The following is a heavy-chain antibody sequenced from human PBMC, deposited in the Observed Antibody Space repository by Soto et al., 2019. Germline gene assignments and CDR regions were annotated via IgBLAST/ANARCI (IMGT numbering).Heavy chain of an antibody. CDR1: GYTFTSYG. V-gene: IGHV1-18*01. CDR2: ISAYNGNT. D-gene: IGHD3-22*01. J-gene: IGHJ1*01. CDR3: ARGWGSSGPLPYGYFQH. Sequence: QVQLVQSGAEVKKPGASVKVSCKASGYTFTSYGISWVRQAPGQGLEWMGWISAYNGNTNYAQKLQGRVTMTTDTSXSXXYRELRSLRSDDTAVYYCARGWGSSGPLPYGYFQHWGQGTLVTVSS.